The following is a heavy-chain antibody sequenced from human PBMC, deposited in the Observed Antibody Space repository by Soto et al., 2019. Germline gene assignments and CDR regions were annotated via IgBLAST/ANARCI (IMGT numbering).Heavy chain of an antibody. Sequence: QVQLQDSGPGLVKPSQTLSLTCTVSGGSISSGDYYWSWIRQPPGKGLEWIGYIYYSGSTYYNPSLKSRVTISVDTSKNQFSLKLSSVTAADTAVYYCARLPINCSGGSCYFDYWGQGTLVTVSS. D-gene: IGHD2-15*01. CDR2: IYYSGST. V-gene: IGHV4-30-4*01. J-gene: IGHJ4*02. CDR3: ARLPINCSGGSCYFDY. CDR1: GGSISSGDYY.